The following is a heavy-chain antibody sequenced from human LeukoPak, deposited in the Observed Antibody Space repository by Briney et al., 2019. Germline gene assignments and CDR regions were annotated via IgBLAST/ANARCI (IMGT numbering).Heavy chain of an antibody. CDR3: ARADVDTAMAFDY. V-gene: IGHV4-59*11. J-gene: IGHJ4*02. D-gene: IGHD5-18*01. CDR1: GGSISSHY. Sequence: SETLSLTCTVSGGSISSHYWSWIRQPPGKGLEWIGYIYYSGSTNYNPSLKSRVTISVDTSKNQFSLKLSSVTAADTAVYYCARADVDTAMAFDYWGQGTLVTVSS. CDR2: IYYSGST.